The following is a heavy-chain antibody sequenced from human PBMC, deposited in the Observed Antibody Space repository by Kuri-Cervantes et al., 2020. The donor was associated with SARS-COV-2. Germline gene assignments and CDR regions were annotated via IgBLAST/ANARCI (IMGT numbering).Heavy chain of an antibody. CDR2: MNPNSGNT. V-gene: IGHV1-8*01. CDR3: ARGRFLSIWSGEGRVDY. D-gene: IGHD3-10*01. CDR1: GYTFTSYD. J-gene: IGHJ4*02. Sequence: ASVKVSCKASGYTFTSYDINWVRQATGQGLEWMGWMNPNSGNTGYAQKFQGRVTMTRNTSISTAYMELSSLRSEDTAVYYCARGRFLSIWSGEGRVDYWGQGNLVNGSS.